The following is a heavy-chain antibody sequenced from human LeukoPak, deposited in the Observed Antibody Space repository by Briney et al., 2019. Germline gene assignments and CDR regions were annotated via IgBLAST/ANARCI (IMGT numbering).Heavy chain of an antibody. CDR1: GFTFSSYA. J-gene: IGHJ4*02. Sequence: PGGSLRLSCAASGFTFSSYAMHWVRQAPGKGLEWVAVISYDRSNKYYADSVKGRFTISRDNSKNTLYLQMNSLRAEDTAVYYCAREGLLGYFDYWGQGTLVTVSS. CDR2: ISYDRSNK. CDR3: AREGLLGYFDY. V-gene: IGHV3-30*01. D-gene: IGHD2/OR15-2a*01.